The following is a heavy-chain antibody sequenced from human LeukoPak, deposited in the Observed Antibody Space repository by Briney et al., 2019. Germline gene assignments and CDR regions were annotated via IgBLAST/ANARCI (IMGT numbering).Heavy chain of an antibody. V-gene: IGHV1-2*02. J-gene: IGHJ5*02. CDR1: GYSFTDYY. CDR3: ARADRLHGGPYLIGP. CDR2: INPNSGGT. Sequence: ASVKVSCKTSGYSFTDYYMHLVRQAPGQGLEWMGWINPNSGGTSSAQKFQGRVTMTRDTSITTVYMEVSWLTSDDTAIYYCARADRLHGGPYLIGPWGQGTLVTVSS. D-gene: IGHD2-21*01.